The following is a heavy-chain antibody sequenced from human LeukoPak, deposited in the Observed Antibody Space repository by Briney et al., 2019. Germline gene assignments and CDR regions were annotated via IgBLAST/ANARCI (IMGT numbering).Heavy chain of an antibody. V-gene: IGHV4-30-2*01. D-gene: IGHD6-13*01. J-gene: IGHJ3*02. CDR3: ARVIRIAAAGTTPHDAFDI. Sequence: PSETLSLTCAVSGGSISSGGYSWSWIRQPPGKGLEWIGYIYHSGSTYYNPSLKSRVTISVDRSKNQFSLKLSSVTAADTAVYYCARVIRIAAAGTTPHDAFDIWGQGTMVTVSS. CDR1: GGSISSGGYS. CDR2: IYHSGST.